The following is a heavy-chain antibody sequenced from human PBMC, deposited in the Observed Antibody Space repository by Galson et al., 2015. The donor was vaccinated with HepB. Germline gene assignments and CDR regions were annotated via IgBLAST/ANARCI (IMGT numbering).Heavy chain of an antibody. CDR2: ISYDGSNK. CDR3: AREGPDIVVVPEHLYYMDV. Sequence: SLRLSCADSGFTFSSYAMHWVRQAQGKGLEWVAVISYDGSNKYYADSVKGRFTISRDNSKNTLYLQMNSLRAEDTAVYYCAREGPDIVVVPEHLYYMDVWGKGTTVTVSS. CDR1: GFTFSSYA. J-gene: IGHJ6*03. D-gene: IGHD2-2*01. V-gene: IGHV3-30*04.